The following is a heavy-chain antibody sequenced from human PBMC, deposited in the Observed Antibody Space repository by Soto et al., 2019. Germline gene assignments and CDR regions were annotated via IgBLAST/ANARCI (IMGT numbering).Heavy chain of an antibody. Sequence: SETLSLTCIVSGVSMGGVNYYWSWVRQPPEXGLEXVGXSXXXXXTXXXSSLESRVTMSVDPSKNQFYLILTSVTAADTAMYHCATYDASGHKFWGPGTQVTVSS. CDR1: GVSMGGVNYY. J-gene: IGHJ4*02. CDR3: ATYDASGHKF. D-gene: IGHD3-16*01. CDR2: SXXXXXT. V-gene: IGHV4-30-4*01.